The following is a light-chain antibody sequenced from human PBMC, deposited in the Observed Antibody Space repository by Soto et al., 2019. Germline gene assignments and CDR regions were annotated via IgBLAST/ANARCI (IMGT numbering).Light chain of an antibody. CDR3: QQRSNWST. V-gene: IGKV3-11*01. CDR1: QSVSSY. Sequence: EIVLTQSPATLSLSPGERATLSCRASQSVSSYLAWYQQKPGQAPRLLIYDASNRATGIPARFSGSGSGTDFTLTISSLEPEGCAVYYCQQRSNWSTFGQGTRLEIK. J-gene: IGKJ5*01. CDR2: DAS.